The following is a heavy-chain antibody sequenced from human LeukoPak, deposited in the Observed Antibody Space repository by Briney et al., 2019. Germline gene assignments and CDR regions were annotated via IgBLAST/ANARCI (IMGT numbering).Heavy chain of an antibody. CDR3: ARVSLVVVAATRYYYYGMDV. Sequence: PSQTLSLTCTVSGGSISSGGYYWSWIRQHPGKGLEWIGYIYYSGSTYYNPSLKSRVTISVDTSKNQFSLKLSSVTAADTAVYYCARVSLVVVAATRYYYYGMDVWGQGTTVTVSS. J-gene: IGHJ6*02. CDR2: IYYSGST. CDR1: GGSISSGGYY. D-gene: IGHD2-15*01. V-gene: IGHV4-31*03.